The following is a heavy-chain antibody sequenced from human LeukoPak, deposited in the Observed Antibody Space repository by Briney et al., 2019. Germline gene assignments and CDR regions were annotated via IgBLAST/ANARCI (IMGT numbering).Heavy chain of an antibody. J-gene: IGHJ6*03. CDR2: IIPIFGTA. V-gene: IGHV1-69*13. CDR3: ARGGLVLQHYYHMDV. Sequence: VASVKVSCKASGGTFSSYAISWVRQAPGQGLEWMGGIIPIFGTANYAQKFQGRVTITADESTITAYMELSSLRSEDTAVYYCARGGLVLQHYYHMDVWGKGTTVTVSS. CDR1: GGTFSSYA. D-gene: IGHD3-3*01.